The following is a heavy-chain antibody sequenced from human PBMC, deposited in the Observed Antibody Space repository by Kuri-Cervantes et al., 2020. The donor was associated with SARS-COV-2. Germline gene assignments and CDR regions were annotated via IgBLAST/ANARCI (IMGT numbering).Heavy chain of an antibody. CDR3: ASDGVSRSLSLDF. D-gene: IGHD5/OR15-5a*01. CDR1: GGTFSSAI. Sequence: SVKVSCKASGGTFSSAIISWVRQAPARGLVWWGGIMPTLGIPNYAQKFRGRATITAETSTTTAYLDLTGLKSEDTALYYCASDGVSRSLSLDFWGQGTLVTVSS. J-gene: IGHJ4*02. CDR2: IMPTLGIP. V-gene: IGHV1-69*10.